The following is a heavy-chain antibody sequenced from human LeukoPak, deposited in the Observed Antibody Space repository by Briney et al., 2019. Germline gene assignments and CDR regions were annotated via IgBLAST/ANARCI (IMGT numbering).Heavy chain of an antibody. CDR2: IRSKANNYAT. J-gene: IGHJ4*01. V-gene: IGHV3-73*01. Sequence: GSLKLSCAASGFTFSGSAMHWVRQASGKGLEWVGRIRSKANNYATAYAASVEGRFTISRDDSKNTAYLQMNSLKSEDTAVHYCTRFNQEPYGMVYGGQGTLVTVSS. D-gene: IGHD1-14*01. CDR3: TRFNQEPYGMVY. CDR1: GFTFSGSA.